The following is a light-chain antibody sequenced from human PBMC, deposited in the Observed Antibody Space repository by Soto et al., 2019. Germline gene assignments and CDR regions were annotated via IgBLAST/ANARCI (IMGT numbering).Light chain of an antibody. CDR1: QSTRNY. Sequence: DIQMNQSPPSLSAFIGDRIAITCRASQSTRNYVTWYQQKPGKAPKLLIYGTSSLQRGVPSRFSGRGSGTEFTLTISSLQPEDFATYYCQQSYTIPLTFGGGTKVEMK. CDR3: QQSYTIPLT. V-gene: IGKV1-39*01. CDR2: GTS. J-gene: IGKJ4*01.